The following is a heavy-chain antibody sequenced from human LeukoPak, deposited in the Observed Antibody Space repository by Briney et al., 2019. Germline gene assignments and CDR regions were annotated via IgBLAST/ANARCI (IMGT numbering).Heavy chain of an antibody. D-gene: IGHD5-18*01. CDR3: ARTTEGGYTYDYFYYYYMDV. CDR2: ISRSGGRT. V-gene: IGHV3-23*01. CDR1: GFTFSSYG. Sequence: PPGGSLRLSCTASGFTFSSYGMAWVRQGPGKGLEWVSSISRSGGRTFYADSVKGRFTISRDNFRNILYLQMNSLRAEDTAVYYCARTTEGGYTYDYFYYYYMDVWGKGTTVTISS. J-gene: IGHJ6*03.